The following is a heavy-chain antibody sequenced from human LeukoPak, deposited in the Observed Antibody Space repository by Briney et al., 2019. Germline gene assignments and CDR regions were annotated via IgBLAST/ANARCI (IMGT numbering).Heavy chain of an antibody. J-gene: IGHJ4*02. CDR1: GGSISSGGYY. CDR2: IYYSGST. D-gene: IGHD2-21*01. CDR3: ARVVTARALDY. V-gene: IGHV4-31*03. Sequence: SETLSLTCTVSGGSISSGGYYWSWIRQHPGKGLEWIGYIYYSGSTYYNPSLKSRVTISVDTSKNQFSLKLSSVTAADTAVYHCARVVTARALDYWGQGTLVTVSS.